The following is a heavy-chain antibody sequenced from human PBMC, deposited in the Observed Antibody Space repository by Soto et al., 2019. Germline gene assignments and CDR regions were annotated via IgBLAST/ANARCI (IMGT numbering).Heavy chain of an antibody. D-gene: IGHD6-13*01. Sequence: GGSLRLSCAASGFTFSSYAMSWVRQAPGKGLEWVSAISGSGGSTYYADSVKGRFTISRDNSKNTLYLQMNSLRAEDTAVYYCAKNGGTIYPGIAAAGIDYWGQGTLVTVSS. CDR1: GFTFSSYA. CDR3: AKNGGTIYPGIAAAGIDY. J-gene: IGHJ4*02. V-gene: IGHV3-23*01. CDR2: ISGSGGST.